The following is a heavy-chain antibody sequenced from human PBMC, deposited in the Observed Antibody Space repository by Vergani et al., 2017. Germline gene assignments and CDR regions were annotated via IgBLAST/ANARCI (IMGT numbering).Heavy chain of an antibody. V-gene: IGHV4-30-4*08. D-gene: IGHD6-13*01. CDR1: GGSISSGDYY. Sequence: QVQLQESGPGLVKPSQTLSLTCTVSGGSISSGDYYWSWIRQPPGKGLEWMGIIYPDDSDTRYSPSFQGQVTISADKSISTAYLQWSSLKASDTAMYYCARRPAAAGDFDYWGQGTLVTVSS. CDR2: IYPDDSDT. CDR3: ARRPAAAGDFDY. J-gene: IGHJ4*02.